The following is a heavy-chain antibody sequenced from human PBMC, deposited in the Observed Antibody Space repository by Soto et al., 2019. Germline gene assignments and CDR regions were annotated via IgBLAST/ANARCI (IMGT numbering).Heavy chain of an antibody. J-gene: IGHJ4*02. V-gene: IGHV3-7*02. D-gene: IGHD6-19*01. CDR3: AKVSNTGWYYYDS. CDR2: RTEERREG. Sequence: PGGSLRLSCAASGFTFGIYWMTWVRQAPGEGQGLRRNRTEERREGNEGGSRKGRYHITRDNAKNSLYLQMNSLRAEDTAVYYCAKVSNTGWYYYDSWGQGTLVTVSS. CDR1: GFTFGIYW.